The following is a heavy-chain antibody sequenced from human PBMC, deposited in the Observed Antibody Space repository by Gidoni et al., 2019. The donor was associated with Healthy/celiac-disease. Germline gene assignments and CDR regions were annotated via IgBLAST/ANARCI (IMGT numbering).Heavy chain of an antibody. J-gene: IGHJ3*02. V-gene: IGHV4-30-2*01. CDR3: ARVSCSSTSCYRVGFAFDI. CDR2: IYHSGST. CDR1: GGSISSGGYS. D-gene: IGHD2-2*01. Sequence: QLQLQESGSGLVKPSQTLSLTCAVSGGSISSGGYSWSWIRQPPGKGLEWIGYIYHSGSTYYNPSRKSRVTISVDRSKNQFSLKLSSVTAADTAVYYCARVSCSSTSCYRVGFAFDIWGQGTMVTVSS.